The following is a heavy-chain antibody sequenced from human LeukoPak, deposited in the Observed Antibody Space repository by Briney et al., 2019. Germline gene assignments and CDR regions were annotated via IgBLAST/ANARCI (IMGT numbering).Heavy chain of an antibody. CDR2: MYHSGRT. J-gene: IGHJ5*02. Sequence: SETLSLTCTVSGYSISSGYYWGWIRQPPGKGLEWIGSMYHSGRTYYNPSLKSRVTISVDTSKNQFSLKLSSVTAADTAVYYCARRPTVVLAATLGGWFDPWGQGTLVTVSS. CDR3: ARRPTVVLAATLGGWFDP. V-gene: IGHV4-38-2*02. CDR1: GYSISSGYY. D-gene: IGHD2-15*01.